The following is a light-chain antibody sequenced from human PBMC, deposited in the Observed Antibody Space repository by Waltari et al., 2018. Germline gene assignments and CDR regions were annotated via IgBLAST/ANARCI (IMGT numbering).Light chain of an antibody. Sequence: QSVLTQPPSASGTPGQRVTISCSGSRSNIGSDGVNWYQHVPGTAPKLLIYNDSRRPSGVPDRFSGSKSGTSASLVISGLQSEDEGDYYCAAWDDSLKGVFGGGTKVTVL. CDR2: NDS. CDR1: RSNIGSDG. CDR3: AAWDDSLKGV. J-gene: IGLJ3*02. V-gene: IGLV1-44*01.